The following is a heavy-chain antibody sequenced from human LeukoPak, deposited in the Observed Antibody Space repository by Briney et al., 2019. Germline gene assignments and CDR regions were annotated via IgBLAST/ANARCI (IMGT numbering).Heavy chain of an antibody. CDR2: ISTASNP. CDR1: GFTVRSYG. V-gene: IGHV3-13*05. J-gene: IGHJ2*01. Sequence: GGSLRLSCAASGFTVRSYGMHWVRQVAGKGLEWVSAISTASNPHYAASVQGRFTIFRANAENSLYLQMNSLSAEDTAVYYCARELGIEGYWYFDLWGRGTLVTDSS. D-gene: IGHD7-27*01. CDR3: ARELGIEGYWYFDL.